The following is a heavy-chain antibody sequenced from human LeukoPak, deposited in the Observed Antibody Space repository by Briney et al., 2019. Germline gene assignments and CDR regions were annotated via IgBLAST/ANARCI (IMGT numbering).Heavy chain of an antibody. J-gene: IGHJ4*02. D-gene: IGHD5-18*01. V-gene: IGHV3-30*02. CDR1: GFTFSSYG. Sequence: PGGSLRLSCAASGFTFSSYGMHWVRQAPGKGLEWVAFIRYDGSNKYYADSVKGRFTISRDNSKNTLYLQMNSLRAEDTAVYYCAKDTYIGMANGLDYWGQGTLVTVSS. CDR2: IRYDGSNK. CDR3: AKDTYIGMANGLDY.